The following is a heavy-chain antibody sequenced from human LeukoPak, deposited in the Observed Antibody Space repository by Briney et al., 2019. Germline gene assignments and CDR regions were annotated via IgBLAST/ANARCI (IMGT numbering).Heavy chain of an antibody. CDR1: GGSISSYY. V-gene: IGHV4-59*08. CDR3: ARQEYCSGGSCYSRWDPFDY. J-gene: IGHJ4*02. CDR2: IYYSGST. Sequence: SETLSLTCTVSGGSISSYYWSWIRQPPGKGLEWIGYIYYSGSTYYNPSLRSRVTISVDTSKNQFSLKLSSVTAADTAVYYCARQEYCSGGSCYSRWDPFDYWGQGNLVTVSS. D-gene: IGHD2-15*01.